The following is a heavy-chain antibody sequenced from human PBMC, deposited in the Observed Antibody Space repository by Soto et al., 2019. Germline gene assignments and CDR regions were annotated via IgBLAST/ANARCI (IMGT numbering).Heavy chain of an antibody. Sequence: PSETLSLTCTVSGGSISSYYWSWIRQPPGKGLELIGYIYYDGSTYYNPSLKSRVTMSGDTSKNQFSLKLSSVSAAETAVYFCARTNSYYYDPSGIIWGRGTLVTISS. CDR1: GGSISSYY. CDR2: IYYDGST. J-gene: IGHJ4*02. D-gene: IGHD3-22*01. CDR3: ARTNSYYYDPSGII. V-gene: IGHV4-59*06.